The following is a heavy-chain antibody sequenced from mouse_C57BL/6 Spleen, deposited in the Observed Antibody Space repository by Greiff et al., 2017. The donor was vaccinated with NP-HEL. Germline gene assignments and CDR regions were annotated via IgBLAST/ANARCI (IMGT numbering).Heavy chain of an antibody. J-gene: IGHJ2*01. Sequence: QVQLQQSGPGLVQPSQSLSITCTVSGFSLTSYGVHWVRQSPGKGLEWLGVIWSGGSTDYNAAFISRLSISKDNSKSQVFFKMNSLQADDTAIYYCARSPSYITTVVAYYFDYWGQGTTLTVSS. D-gene: IGHD1-1*01. CDR3: ARSPSYITTVVAYYFDY. CDR1: GFSLTSYG. CDR2: IWSGGST. V-gene: IGHV2-2*01.